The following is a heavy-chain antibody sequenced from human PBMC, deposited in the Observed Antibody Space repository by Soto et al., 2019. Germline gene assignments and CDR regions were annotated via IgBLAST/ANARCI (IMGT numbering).Heavy chain of an antibody. V-gene: IGHV3-30*18. D-gene: IGHD1-26*01. CDR1: GFTFSSYG. Sequence: QVPLVESGGGVVQPGRSLRLSCVAPGFTFSSYGMHWVRQAPGKGLEWVAIISYDGSNTYYADSVKGRFTISRDNSKNTLYLQMNSLRAEDTSVYYCAKEGGLSGSYYISSSYYFDYWGQGTLVTVSS. CDR3: AKEGGLSGSYYISSSYYFDY. J-gene: IGHJ4*02. CDR2: ISYDGSNT.